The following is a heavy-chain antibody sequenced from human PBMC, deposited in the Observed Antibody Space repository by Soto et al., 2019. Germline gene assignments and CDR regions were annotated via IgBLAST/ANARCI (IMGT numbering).Heavy chain of an antibody. D-gene: IGHD3-22*01. V-gene: IGHV4-31*03. CDR1: GGSINSGGNY. J-gene: IGHJ6*02. CDR3: ARHNYDGSGYYYYYYGMDV. CDR2: IYYSGST. Sequence: SETLSLTCTVSGGSINSGGNYWSWIRQHPGKGLEWIGYIYYSGSTYYNPALKSRVTISVDTSKNQFSLKLSSVTAADTAVYYCARHNYDGSGYYYYYYGMDVWGQGTTVTVSS.